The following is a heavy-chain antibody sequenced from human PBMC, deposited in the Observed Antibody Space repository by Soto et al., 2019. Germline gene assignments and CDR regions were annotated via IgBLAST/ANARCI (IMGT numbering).Heavy chain of an antibody. CDR3: AGHASSATPLLD. CDR1: GYSFTGYW. V-gene: IGHV5-51*01. Sequence: PGESLKISCKGSGYSFTGYWIGWVRQTPGKGLEWVGIIYPGDSDTRYSPSFQGQVTISADKSISTAYLQWSSLKASDTAMYYCAGHASSATPLLDWGQGTPVTVSS. D-gene: IGHD3-22*01. CDR2: IYPGDSDT. J-gene: IGHJ4*02.